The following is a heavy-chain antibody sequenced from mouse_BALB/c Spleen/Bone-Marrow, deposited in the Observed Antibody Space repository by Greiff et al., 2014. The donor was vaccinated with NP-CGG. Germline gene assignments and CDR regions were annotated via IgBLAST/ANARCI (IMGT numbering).Heavy chain of an antibody. CDR1: GYTFTSYV. V-gene: IGHV1-14*01. CDR2: INPYNDGT. Sequence: QLVESGPELVKPGASVKMSCKASGYTFTSYVMHWVKQKPGQGLEWIGYINPYNDGTKYNEKFKGKATLTSDKSSSTAYMELSSLTSEDSAVYYCARNYRYDGFAYWGQGTLVTVSA. J-gene: IGHJ3*01. D-gene: IGHD2-14*01. CDR3: ARNYRYDGFAY.